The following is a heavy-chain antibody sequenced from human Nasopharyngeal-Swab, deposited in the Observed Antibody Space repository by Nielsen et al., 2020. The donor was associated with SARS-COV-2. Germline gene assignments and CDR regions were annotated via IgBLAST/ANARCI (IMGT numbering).Heavy chain of an antibody. CDR2: ISYDGSNK. V-gene: IGHV3-30*04. Sequence: IRQPTGKGLEWGAVISYDGSNKYYADSVKGRFTISRDNSKNTLYLQMNSLRAEDTAVYYCASLPTVTTKGYGMDVWGQGTTVTVSS. CDR3: ASLPTVTTKGYGMDV. D-gene: IGHD4-17*01. J-gene: IGHJ6*02.